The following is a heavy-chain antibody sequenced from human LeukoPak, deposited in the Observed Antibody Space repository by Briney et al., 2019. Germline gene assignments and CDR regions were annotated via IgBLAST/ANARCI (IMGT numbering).Heavy chain of an antibody. CDR2: ITRSSSYI. CDR1: GFTFSSYA. J-gene: IGHJ4*02. V-gene: IGHV3-21*01. D-gene: IGHD1-26*01. Sequence: GGSLRLSCAASGFTFSSYAMNWVRQAPGKGLEWVSSITRSSSYIYYADSVKGQFTISRDNAKNSLFLQVNSLRAEDTALYYCATSGSGGNYPLDYWGQGTLVTVSS. CDR3: ATSGSGGNYPLDY.